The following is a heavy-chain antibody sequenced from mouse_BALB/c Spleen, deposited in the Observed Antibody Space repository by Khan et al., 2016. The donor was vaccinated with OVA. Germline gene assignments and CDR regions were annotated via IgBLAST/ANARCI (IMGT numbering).Heavy chain of an antibody. CDR1: GFTFSTYA. Sequence: VQLKESGGGLVKPGGSLKLSCAASGFTFSTYAMSWVRQTPEKRLEWVATISSEGDYTDYPDNVKGRFTISRDNAKNTLYLQMRSLMSEYPAMYYCARSPYGNFAYWCQGTLVTVSA. D-gene: IGHD2-1*01. V-gene: IGHV5-9-3*01. J-gene: IGHJ3*01. CDR2: ISSEGDYT. CDR3: ARSPYGNFAY.